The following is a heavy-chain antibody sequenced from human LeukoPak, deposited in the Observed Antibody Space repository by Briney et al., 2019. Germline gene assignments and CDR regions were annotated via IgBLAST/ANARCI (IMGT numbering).Heavy chain of an antibody. D-gene: IGHD2-15*01. CDR1: GFTFSSYV. CDR3: AKAHSQWSTWFDP. Sequence: GGSLRLSCAASGFTFSSYVMTWVRQAPGKGLEWVSIISGSGGSPYYADYVKGRFIISRDNSQNTLYLQMDSLRDDDTAIYYCAKAHSQWSTWFDPWGQGTLVTVSS. V-gene: IGHV3-23*01. CDR2: ISGSGGSP. J-gene: IGHJ5*02.